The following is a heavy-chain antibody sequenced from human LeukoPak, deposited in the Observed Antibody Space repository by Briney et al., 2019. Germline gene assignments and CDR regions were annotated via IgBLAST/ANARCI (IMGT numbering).Heavy chain of an antibody. CDR2: IWYDGSNK. CDR3: AREYDSSGYYSWYYYGMDV. D-gene: IGHD3-22*01. V-gene: IGHV3-33*01. J-gene: IGHJ6*02. Sequence: GGSLRLSCAASGFTFSSYGMHWVRQAPGKGLEWVAVIWYDGSNKYYADSVKGRFTISRDNSKNTLYLQMNSLRAEDTAVYYCAREYDSSGYYSWYYYGMDVWGQGTTVTVSS. CDR1: GFTFSSYG.